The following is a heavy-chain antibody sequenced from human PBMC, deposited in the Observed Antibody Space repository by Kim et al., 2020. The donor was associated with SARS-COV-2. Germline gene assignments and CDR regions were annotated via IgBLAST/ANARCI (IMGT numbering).Heavy chain of an antibody. Sequence: YAQKFQGRVTMTRDTSTSTVYMELSSLRSEATAVYYCAREGAAAGSWFDPWGQGTLVTVSS. CDR3: AREGAAAGSWFDP. J-gene: IGHJ5*02. D-gene: IGHD6-13*01. V-gene: IGHV1-46*01.